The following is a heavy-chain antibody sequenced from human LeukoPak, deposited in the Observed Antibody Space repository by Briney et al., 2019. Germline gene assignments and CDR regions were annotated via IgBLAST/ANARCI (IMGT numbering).Heavy chain of an antibody. CDR3: AGGVLHGGGNWFDP. CDR1: GYTFTGYY. V-gene: IGHV1-2*06. CDR2: INPNSGGT. Sequence: ASVKVSCKTSGYTFTGYYMHWLRQAPGQGLEWMGRINPNSGGTYYAQKFRSRVTMTRDTSISTAYMELASLISDHTAVYYCAGGVLHGGGNWFDPWGQGTLVTVSS. J-gene: IGHJ5*02. D-gene: IGHD3-16*01.